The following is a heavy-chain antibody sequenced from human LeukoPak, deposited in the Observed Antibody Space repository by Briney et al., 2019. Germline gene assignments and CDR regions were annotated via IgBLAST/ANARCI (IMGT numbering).Heavy chain of an antibody. D-gene: IGHD2-15*01. CDR3: TRDLVVAATANYHYYYYMDV. CDR1: GFIFGDYA. CDR2: IRNKPYGGTP. J-gene: IGHJ6*03. Sequence: GGSLRLSCTTSGFIFGDYAMSWVRQAPGKGLEWVGFIRNKPYGGTPEYAASVKGRFTISRDDSKSIAYLHMNSLKTEDTAVYFCTRDLVVAATANYHYYYYMDVWGKGTTVTISS. V-gene: IGHV3-49*04.